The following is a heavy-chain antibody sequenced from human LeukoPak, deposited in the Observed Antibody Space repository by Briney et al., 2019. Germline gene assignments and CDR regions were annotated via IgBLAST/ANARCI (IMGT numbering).Heavy chain of an antibody. CDR3: ASHCGSSSCYRFEY. V-gene: IGHV3-48*01. J-gene: IGHJ4*02. CDR2: ISSSSSTI. Sequence: GGSLRLSCAASGFTFSSYSMNWVRQAPGKGLEWVSYISSSSSTIYYADSVKGRFTISRDNAKNTLYLQMDSLRVEDTAVYYCASHCGSSSCYRFEYWGQGTLVTVSP. D-gene: IGHD2-15*01. CDR1: GFTFSSYS.